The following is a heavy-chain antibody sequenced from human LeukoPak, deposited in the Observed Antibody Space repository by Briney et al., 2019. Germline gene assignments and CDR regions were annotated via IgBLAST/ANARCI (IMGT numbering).Heavy chain of an antibody. CDR1: GGSISSGGYS. CDR3: ARAIYYDSSGYYFDY. V-gene: IGHV4-30-2*01. CDR2: IYHSGST. J-gene: IGHJ4*02. D-gene: IGHD3-22*01. Sequence: SQTLSLTCAVSGGSISSGGYSWSWIRQPPGKGLEWIGYIYHSGSTYYNPSLKSRVTISVDRSKNQFSLKLSSVTAADTAVYYCARAIYYDSSGYYFDYWGQGTLVTVSS.